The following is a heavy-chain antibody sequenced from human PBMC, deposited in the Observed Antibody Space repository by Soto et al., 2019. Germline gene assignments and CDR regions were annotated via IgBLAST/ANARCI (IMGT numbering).Heavy chain of an antibody. V-gene: IGHV5-51*01. CDR1: GYSFTSYL. CDR2: IYPGDSDT. Sequence: GESLKISCKGSGYSFTSYLIGWVRQMPGTGLEWMGIIYPGDSDTRYSPSFQGQVTISADKSISTAYLQWSSLKASDTAMYYCATSRGYDSSGYYSYFDYWGQGTLVTVSS. CDR3: ATSRGYDSSGYYSYFDY. D-gene: IGHD3-22*01. J-gene: IGHJ4*02.